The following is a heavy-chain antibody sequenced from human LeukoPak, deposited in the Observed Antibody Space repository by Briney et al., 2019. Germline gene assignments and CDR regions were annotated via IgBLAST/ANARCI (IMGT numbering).Heavy chain of an antibody. V-gene: IGHV5-51*01. CDR1: GYVFTNYW. D-gene: IGHD7-27*01. J-gene: IGHJ5*02. Sequence: GESLKISCRGSGYVFTNYWIGWVRQMPGEGLEWMGIINPGDSETRYNPSFQGQVTMSADKSTTTAYLQWSSLKASDTAMYYCARQIMPGTGGFDPWGQGTLVTVSS. CDR3: ARQIMPGTGGFDP. CDR2: INPGDSET.